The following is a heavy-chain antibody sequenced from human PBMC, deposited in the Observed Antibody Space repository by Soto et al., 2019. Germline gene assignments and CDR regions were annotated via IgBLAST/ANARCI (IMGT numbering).Heavy chain of an antibody. Sequence: SQDRSLTWTVSAGTVIPSEHLWCFILQPQGKGLEWIGYIYYSGSTNYNPSLKSRVTISVDTSKNQFSLKLSSVTAADTAVYYCARAEYGRLFYYWGQGTLVTVSA. CDR2: IYYSGST. CDR1: AGTVIPSEHL. V-gene: IGHV4-61*08. D-gene: IGHD4-17*01. J-gene: IGHJ1*01. CDR3: ARAEYGRLFYY.